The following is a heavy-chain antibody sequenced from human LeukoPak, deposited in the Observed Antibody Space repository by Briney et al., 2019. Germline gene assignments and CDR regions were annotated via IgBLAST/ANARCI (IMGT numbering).Heavy chain of an antibody. J-gene: IGHJ6*03. CDR2: INHSGST. CDR1: GGSFSGYY. CDR3: ATESLPGKNEDYYYYYMDV. D-gene: IGHD2-2*01. Sequence: PSETLSLTCAVYGGSFSGYYWSWIRQPPGKGLEWIGEINHSGSTNYNPSLKSRVTISVDTSKNQFSLKLSSVTAADTAVYYCATESLPGKNEDYYYYYMDVWGKGTTVTVSS. V-gene: IGHV4-34*01.